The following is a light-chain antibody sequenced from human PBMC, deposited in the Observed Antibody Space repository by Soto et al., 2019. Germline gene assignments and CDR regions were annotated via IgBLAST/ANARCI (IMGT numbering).Light chain of an antibody. CDR3: QQSFNTPRT. CDR2: GAS. Sequence: DIQMTQSPSSLSASVGDRVTITCRASQSIRTYVNWYQQKPGKAPNRLIYGASSLQSGVPSRFSGSGSGTDFSLTISSLQPDDFATYYCQQSFNTPRTFGQGTKVEIK. V-gene: IGKV1-39*01. J-gene: IGKJ1*01. CDR1: QSIRTY.